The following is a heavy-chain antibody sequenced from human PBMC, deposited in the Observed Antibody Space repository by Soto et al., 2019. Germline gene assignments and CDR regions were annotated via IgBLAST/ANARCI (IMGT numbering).Heavy chain of an antibody. CDR1: GFTFSSYA. CDR2: ISGSGGST. V-gene: IGHV3-23*01. Sequence: GGSLRLSCAASGFTFSSYAMSWVRQAPGKGLEWVSAISGSGGSTYYADSGKGRFTISRDNSQNTLYLQMNSLRAEDTAVYYCATRAARDFYYYYYMDVWGKGTTVTVSS. D-gene: IGHD6-6*01. CDR3: ATRAARDFYYYYYMDV. J-gene: IGHJ6*03.